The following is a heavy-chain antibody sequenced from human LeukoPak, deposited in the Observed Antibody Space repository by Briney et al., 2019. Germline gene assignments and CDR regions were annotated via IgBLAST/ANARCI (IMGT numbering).Heavy chain of an antibody. D-gene: IGHD3-22*01. CDR1: TGSLYKSDYY. CDR2: FYYSGST. J-gene: IGHJ4*02. V-gene: IGHV4-39*01. CDR3: ARQGGTYYYDSSGYWGYYFDY. Sequence: SSETLSPTCSVSTGSLYKSDYYWGWIRQPPGKGLEWIASFYYSGSTYYNPSLKSRVTISVDTSKNQFSLKLSSVTAADTAVYYCARQGGTYYYDSSGYWGYYFDYWGQGTLVTVSS.